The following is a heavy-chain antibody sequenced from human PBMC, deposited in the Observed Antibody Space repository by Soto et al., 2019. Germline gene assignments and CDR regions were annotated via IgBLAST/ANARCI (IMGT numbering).Heavy chain of an antibody. CDR1: GGSISSSSYF. Sequence: PSETLSLTCSVSGGSISSSSYFWGWIRQPPGKGLEWIGSIYYSGSTHYNPSLKSRVTVSVDTSKNQFSLKLSSVTAADTAVYYCARHPSDFWFDPWGQGTLVTVSS. CDR3: ARHPSDFWFDP. D-gene: IGHD2-21*02. J-gene: IGHJ5*02. V-gene: IGHV4-39*01. CDR2: IYYSGST.